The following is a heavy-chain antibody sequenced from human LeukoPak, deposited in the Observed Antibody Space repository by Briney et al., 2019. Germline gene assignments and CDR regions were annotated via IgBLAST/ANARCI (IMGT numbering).Heavy chain of an antibody. D-gene: IGHD2-15*01. Sequence: SETLSLTCAVYGGSFSGYYWSWIRQPPGKGLEWIGEINHSGSTNYNPSPKSRVTISVDTSKNQFSLKLSSVTAADTAVYYCARGWVVAATNFDYWGQGTLVTVSS. CDR2: INHSGST. J-gene: IGHJ4*02. CDR3: ARGWVVAATNFDY. V-gene: IGHV4-34*01. CDR1: GGSFSGYY.